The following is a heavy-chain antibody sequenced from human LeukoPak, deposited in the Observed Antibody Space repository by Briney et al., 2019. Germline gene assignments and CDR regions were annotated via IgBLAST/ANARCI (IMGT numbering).Heavy chain of an antibody. Sequence: GESLKISCKGSGYSFTNYWIGWVRQMPGKGLEWMGIIYPGDSDTRYSPSFQDQVTISADKSISTAYLQWSSLKASDAAMYYCARQRFTMRAYAGNWFDPWGQGTLVTVSS. J-gene: IGHJ5*02. CDR3: ARQRFTMRAYAGNWFDP. CDR1: GYSFTNYW. CDR2: IYPGDSDT. D-gene: IGHD3-10*01. V-gene: IGHV5-51*01.